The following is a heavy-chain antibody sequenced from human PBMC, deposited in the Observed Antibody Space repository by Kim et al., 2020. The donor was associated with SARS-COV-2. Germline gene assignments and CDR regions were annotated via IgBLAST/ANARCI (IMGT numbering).Heavy chain of an antibody. D-gene: IGHD5-18*01. Sequence: GESLKISCKGSGYSFTSYWIGWVRQMPGKGLEWMGIIYPGDSDTRYSPSFQGQVTISADKSISTAYLQWSSLKASDTAMYYCARHGGSWDTAIGGPDYWGQGTLVTVSS. CDR2: IYPGDSDT. J-gene: IGHJ4*02. V-gene: IGHV5-51*01. CDR1: GYSFTSYW. CDR3: ARHGGSWDTAIGGPDY.